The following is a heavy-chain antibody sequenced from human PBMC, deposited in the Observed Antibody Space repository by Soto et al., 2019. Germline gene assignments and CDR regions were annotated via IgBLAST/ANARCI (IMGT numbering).Heavy chain of an antibody. V-gene: IGHV3-33*01. CDR3: ARDIGVATISPYGMDV. CDR1: GFTFSSYG. CDR2: IWYDGSNK. Sequence: GGSLRLSCAASGFTFSSYGMHWVRQAPGKGLEWVAVIWYDGSNKYYADSGKGRFTISRDNSQNTLYLQMNSLRAEATAVYYCARDIGVATISPYGMDVWGQGTTVTVSS. D-gene: IGHD5-12*01. J-gene: IGHJ6*02.